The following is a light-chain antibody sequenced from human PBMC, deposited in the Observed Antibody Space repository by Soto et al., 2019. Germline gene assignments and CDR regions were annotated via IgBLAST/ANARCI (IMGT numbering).Light chain of an antibody. CDR3: GTCHSSMTAGL. J-gene: IGLJ3*02. V-gene: IGLV1-51*01. CDR1: SSNIGNNY. CDR2: DNN. Sequence: QSVLTQPPSVSAAPGQKVTIFCSGSSSNIGNNYVSWYQQIPGTAPKLLIYDNNVRPSGIPDRFSGSKSGTSANLGITGLQPGNEADYYCGTCHSSMTAGLFGGGTKLTVL.